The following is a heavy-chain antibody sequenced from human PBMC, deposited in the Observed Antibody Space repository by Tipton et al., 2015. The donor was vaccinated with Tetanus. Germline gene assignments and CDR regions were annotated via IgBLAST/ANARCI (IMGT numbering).Heavy chain of an antibody. Sequence: SLRLSCAASGFTFSSYAMHWVRQAPGKGLEWVAVISYDGGNKYYADSVKGRFTISRDNSKNTLYLQMNSLRAEDTAVYYCARGYGDYENWGGDYWGQGTLVTVSS. CDR2: ISYDGGNK. V-gene: IGHV3-30-3*01. D-gene: IGHD4-17*01. CDR1: GFTFSSYA. J-gene: IGHJ4*02. CDR3: ARGYGDYENWGGDY.